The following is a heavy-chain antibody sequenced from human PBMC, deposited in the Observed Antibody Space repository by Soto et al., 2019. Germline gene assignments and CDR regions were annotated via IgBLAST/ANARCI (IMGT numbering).Heavy chain of an antibody. CDR1: AGTFPHYA. Sequence: QVQLVQSGPEVRVPGSSVTVSCKASAGTFPHYALSWVRQAPGQGLGWIGGIIPVLATTTYAQKLQGIVSIIADESANTVYMELSSLTSEDTAVYYCACNWGNSLKTSLDPWGQGTLVTVSS. J-gene: IGHJ5*02. CDR3: ACNWGNSLKTSLDP. D-gene: IGHD7-27*01. CDR2: IIPVLATT. V-gene: IGHV1-69*01.